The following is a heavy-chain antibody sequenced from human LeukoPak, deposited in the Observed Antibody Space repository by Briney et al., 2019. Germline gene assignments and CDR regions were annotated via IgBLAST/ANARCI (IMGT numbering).Heavy chain of an antibody. CDR3: AKDILFRSGTTSRLLDH. CDR1: GFTFYSYG. D-gene: IGHD1-1*01. V-gene: IGHV3-30*02. CDR2: IRYDGSNK. J-gene: IGHJ4*02. Sequence: GGSLRLSCAASGFTFYSYGMHWVRQAPGKGLEWVAFIRYDGSNKYYADSVKGRFTISRDNSKNTLYLQMNSLRAEDTAVYYCAKDILFRSGTTSRLLDHWGQGTLVTVSS.